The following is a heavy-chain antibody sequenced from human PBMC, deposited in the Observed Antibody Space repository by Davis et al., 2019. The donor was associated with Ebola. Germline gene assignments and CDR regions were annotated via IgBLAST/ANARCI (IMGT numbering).Heavy chain of an antibody. CDR3: ARGIAAAGTNYYYGMDV. CDR1: GYTFTSYY. V-gene: IGHV1-46*01. Sequence: AASVKVSCKASGYTFTSYYMHWVRPAPGQGLEWMGIINPSGGSTSYAQKFQGRVTMTRDTSTSTVYMELSSLRSEDTAVYYCARGIAAAGTNYYYGMDVWGQGTTVTVSS. J-gene: IGHJ6*02. CDR2: INPSGGST. D-gene: IGHD6-13*01.